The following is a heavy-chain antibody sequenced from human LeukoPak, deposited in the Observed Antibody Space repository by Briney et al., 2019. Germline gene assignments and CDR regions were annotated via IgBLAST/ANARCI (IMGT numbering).Heavy chain of an antibody. CDR1: GFTVSSHY. CDR3: ARVTVVTSFCSYCFTDV. Sequence: GRSLRLSCAASGFTVSSHYMSWVRQAPGKGLEWVSVIYSGGSTYYAASVKGRFTISRDNSKNTLYLKMKSLRAEDTAGNNCARVTVVTSFCSYCFTDVWGKGTTVTISS. J-gene: IGHJ6*03. D-gene: IGHD4-23*01. V-gene: IGHV3-53*01. CDR2: IYSGGST.